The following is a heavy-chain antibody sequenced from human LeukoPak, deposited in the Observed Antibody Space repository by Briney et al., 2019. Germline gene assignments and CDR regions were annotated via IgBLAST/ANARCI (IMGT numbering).Heavy chain of an antibody. CDR1: GGSIMVAAYS. D-gene: IGHD4-23*01. CDR2: IYYSGRT. CDR3: ARGYGDNSGAFDI. Sequence: PSETLSLTCTVSGGSIMVAAYSWSWLRQPPGKGLEWISYIYYSGRTYYNPSLKSRVTISLDRSKNQFSLKLSSVTAADTAVYFCARGYGDNSGAFDIWGQGTVVTVSS. J-gene: IGHJ3*02. V-gene: IGHV4-30-2*01.